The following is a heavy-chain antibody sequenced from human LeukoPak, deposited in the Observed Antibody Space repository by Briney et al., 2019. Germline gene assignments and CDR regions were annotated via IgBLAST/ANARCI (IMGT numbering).Heavy chain of an antibody. Sequence: GGSLRLSCAASGFTFSSYSMHWVRQAPGKGLEWVAVISYDGSNKYYADSVKGRFTISRDNSKNTLYLQMNSLRAEDTAVYYCAKDHIVVVPAARKSPGYYYGMDVWGQGTTVTVSS. CDR2: ISYDGSNK. D-gene: IGHD2-2*01. J-gene: IGHJ6*02. CDR1: GFTFSSYS. CDR3: AKDHIVVVPAARKSPGYYYGMDV. V-gene: IGHV3-30*18.